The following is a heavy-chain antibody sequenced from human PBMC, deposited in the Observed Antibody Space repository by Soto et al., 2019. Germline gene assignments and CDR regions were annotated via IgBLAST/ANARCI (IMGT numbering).Heavy chain of an antibody. D-gene: IGHD6-19*01. CDR2: ISAYNGNT. Sequence: QVQLVQSGADVKKPGASVKVSCKASGYTFTSYAISWVRQAPGQGLEWMGWISAYNGNTNYAQKLQGRVTMTTDTSTGTAYMELRSLGSDDTAVYYCGRHVIAVAGEDAFDIWGQGTMVTVSS. J-gene: IGHJ3*02. V-gene: IGHV1-18*01. CDR3: GRHVIAVAGEDAFDI. CDR1: GYTFTSYA.